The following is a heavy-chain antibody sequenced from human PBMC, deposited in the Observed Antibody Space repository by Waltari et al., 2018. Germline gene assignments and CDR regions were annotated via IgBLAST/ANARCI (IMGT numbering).Heavy chain of an antibody. Sequence: LWESGGGLIQPGGSLRLSCEASGFKISGFSVDWVRQAPGKGLEWIAFIGPGGSPIYYADSVRGRFTISRHEFDNLVYLQMENLRDEDSALYYCVRGWLENSFDLWGQGTRVTVSS. CDR2: IGPGGSPI. D-gene: IGHD3-9*01. CDR1: GFKISGFS. CDR3: VRGWLENSFDL. V-gene: IGHV3-48*02. J-gene: IGHJ3*01.